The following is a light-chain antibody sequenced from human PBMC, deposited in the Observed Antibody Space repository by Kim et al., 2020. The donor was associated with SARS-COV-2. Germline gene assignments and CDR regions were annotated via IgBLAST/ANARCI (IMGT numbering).Light chain of an antibody. CDR2: RNN. V-gene: IGLV10-54*01. CDR3: SAWDSSLSAWV. CDR1: SKNVGDQG. Sequence: QTAPLTCIGNSKNVGDQGAAWLQQHQGHPPKLLFYRNNNRPSGISERLSASRSGNTDSLTITALQPEDEADYYCSAWDSSLSAWVLGGGTQLTVL. J-gene: IGLJ3*02.